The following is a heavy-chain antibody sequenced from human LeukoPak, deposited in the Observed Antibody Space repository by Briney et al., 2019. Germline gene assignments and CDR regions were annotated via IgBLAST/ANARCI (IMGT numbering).Heavy chain of an antibody. CDR2: ISSSGSTI. CDR1: GFTFSAYT. D-gene: IGHD3-10*02. J-gene: IGHJ6*04. V-gene: IGHV3-48*04. CDR3: AELGITMIGGV. Sequence: QPGGSLRLSCEVSGFTFSAYTMNWVRQAPGKGLEWVSYISSSGSTIYYADSVKGRFTISRDNAKNPLYLQMNSLRAEDTAVYYCAELGITMIGGVWGKGTTVTISS.